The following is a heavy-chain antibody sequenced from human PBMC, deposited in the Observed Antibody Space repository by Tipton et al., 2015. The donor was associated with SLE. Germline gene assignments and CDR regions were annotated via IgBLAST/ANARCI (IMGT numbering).Heavy chain of an antibody. CDR2: ISGSGGST. CDR1: GFTFSSYG. J-gene: IGHJ3*02. V-gene: IGHV3-23*01. D-gene: IGHD1-1*01. Sequence: SLRLSCAASGFTFSSYGMHWVRQAPGKGLEWVSAISGSGGSTYYADSVKGRFTISRDNSKNTLYLQMNSLRAEDTAVYYCAKDLTMSDAFDIWGQGTMVTVSS. CDR3: AKDLTMSDAFDI.